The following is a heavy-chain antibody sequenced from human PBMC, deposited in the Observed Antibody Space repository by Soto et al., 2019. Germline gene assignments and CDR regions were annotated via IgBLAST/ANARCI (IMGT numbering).Heavy chain of an antibody. J-gene: IGHJ5*02. V-gene: IGHV1-46*01. Sequence: QVQLVQSGAEMKKPGASVKVSCKASGYTFTRHYMHWVRQAPGQGLEWMGVIHPNGSPTVYAQNFQGRIVLTTDTTTSTVYMELSMLRSDDTAVYYCARDHSYEDSYWWRDPWGQGTLVTVSS. CDR2: IHPNGSPT. CDR1: GYTFTRHY. D-gene: IGHD2-15*01. CDR3: ARDHSYEDSYWWRDP.